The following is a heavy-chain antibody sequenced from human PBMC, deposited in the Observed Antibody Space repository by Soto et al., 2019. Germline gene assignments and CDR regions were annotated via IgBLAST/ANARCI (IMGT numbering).Heavy chain of an antibody. V-gene: IGHV4-39*01. CDR1: GGTISSCKYY. Sequence: PSQMQPVTKTVLGGTISSCKYYCAWIGQTPGKGLEWIGRIYDCESTYSTRSLNSRGTISVDTSKSQFSLKLSSVTAADTAVYYCARHPWGAATLYNWFDPWGQGTRVT. CDR3: ARHPWGAATLYNWFDP. D-gene: IGHD2-15*01. CDR2: IYDCEST. J-gene: IGHJ5*02.